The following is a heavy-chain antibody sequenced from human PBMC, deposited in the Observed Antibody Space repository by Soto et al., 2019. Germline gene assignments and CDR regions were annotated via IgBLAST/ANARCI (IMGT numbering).Heavy chain of an antibody. Sequence: PGESLKISCMGSVYKVSTWHNFTSYWIAWVRQVPGEGLEWMGIIYPGDSDTRYSPSFQGQVTISADKSINSVYLQWSSLKASDTATYYCARLGFNYDFLSGYYNVHHYYGIAVWGQGTTVTVSS. J-gene: IGHJ6*02. V-gene: IGHV5-51*01. CDR1: VYKVSTWHNFTSYW. CDR3: ARLGFNYDFLSGYYNVHHYYGIAV. D-gene: IGHD3-3*01. CDR2: IYPGDSDT.